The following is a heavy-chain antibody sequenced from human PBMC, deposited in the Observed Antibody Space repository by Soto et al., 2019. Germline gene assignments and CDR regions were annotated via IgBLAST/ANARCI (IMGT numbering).Heavy chain of an antibody. Sequence: GGSLRLSCAASGFTFSSYAMHWVRQAPGKGLEWVAVISYDGSNKYYADSVKGRFTISRDNSKNTLYLQMNSLRAEDTAVYYCARGGPAYIVVVVAATGAGGDFDYWGQGTLVTVSS. D-gene: IGHD2-15*01. V-gene: IGHV3-30-3*01. CDR2: ISYDGSNK. J-gene: IGHJ4*02. CDR1: GFTFSSYA. CDR3: ARGGPAYIVVVVAATGAGGDFDY.